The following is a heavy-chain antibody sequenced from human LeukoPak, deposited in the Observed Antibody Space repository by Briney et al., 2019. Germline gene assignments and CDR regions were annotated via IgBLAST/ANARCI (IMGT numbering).Heavy chain of an antibody. CDR1: GGSFSGYY. CDR2: TNHSGST. D-gene: IGHD2-8*01. Sequence: SETLSLTCAVYGGSFSGYYWSWIRQPPGKGLEWIGETNHSGSTNYNPSLKSRVTISVDTSKNQFSLKLSSVTAADTAVYYCAREGWYWFDPWGQGTLVTVSS. V-gene: IGHV4-34*01. CDR3: AREGWYWFDP. J-gene: IGHJ5*02.